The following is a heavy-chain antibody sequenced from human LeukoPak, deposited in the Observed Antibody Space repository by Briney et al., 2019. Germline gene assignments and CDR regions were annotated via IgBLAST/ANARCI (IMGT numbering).Heavy chain of an antibody. V-gene: IGHV1-2*02. D-gene: IGHD5-18*01. Sequence: ASVKVSCKASGYTFTGYYMHWVRQAPGQGLEWMGWINPNSGGTNYAQKFQGRVTMTRDTSISTAYMELSRLRSDDTAVYYCASDYVDTAMVRGDYFDYWGQGTLVTVFS. CDR3: ASDYVDTAMVRGDYFDY. CDR2: INPNSGGT. CDR1: GYTFTGYY. J-gene: IGHJ4*02.